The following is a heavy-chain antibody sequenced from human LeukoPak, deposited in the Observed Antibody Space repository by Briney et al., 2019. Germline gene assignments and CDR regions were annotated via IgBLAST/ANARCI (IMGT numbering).Heavy chain of an antibody. V-gene: IGHV3-23*01. CDR1: GLTFSDYA. CDR2: SSATGGNT. J-gene: IGHJ4*02. Sequence: PGGSLRLSCAASGLTFSDYAMSWVRQAPGKGLEWVSGSSATGGNTYSADSVKGRFTLSRDNSKSTLYLQMDSLRAEDTAIYYCPKGRANSDSAFDFWGQGTLVTASS. D-gene: IGHD4-11*01. CDR3: PKGRANSDSAFDF.